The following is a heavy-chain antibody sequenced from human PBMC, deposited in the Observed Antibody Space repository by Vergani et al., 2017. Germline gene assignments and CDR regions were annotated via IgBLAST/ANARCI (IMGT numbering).Heavy chain of an antibody. CDR1: GYSISSGYY. CDR2: IYHSGST. V-gene: IGHV4-38-2*02. Sequence: QVQLQESGPGLVKPSETLSLTCTVSGYSISSGYYWGWIRQPPGKGLEWIGSIYHSGSTYYNPFLKSRVTISVDTSKNQYSVKLSSVTAADTAVYYCARVGIQLWLNDYWGQGTLVTVSS. J-gene: IGHJ4*02. CDR3: ARVGIQLWLNDY. D-gene: IGHD5-18*01.